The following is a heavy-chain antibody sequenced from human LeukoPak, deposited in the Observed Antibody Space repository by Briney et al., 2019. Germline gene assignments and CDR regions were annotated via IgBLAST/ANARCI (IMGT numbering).Heavy chain of an antibody. V-gene: IGHV4-39*07. CDR2: IYYSGST. D-gene: IGHD3-3*01. CDR1: GGSISSSSYY. Sequence: YPSETLSLTCTVSGGSISSSSYYWGWIRQPPGKGLEWVGSIYYSGSTYYNPSLKSRVTISVDTSKNQFSLKLSSVTAADTAVYYCARDKATYDLWSGSAPLYMDVWGKGTTVTVSS. J-gene: IGHJ6*03. CDR3: ARDKATYDLWSGSAPLYMDV.